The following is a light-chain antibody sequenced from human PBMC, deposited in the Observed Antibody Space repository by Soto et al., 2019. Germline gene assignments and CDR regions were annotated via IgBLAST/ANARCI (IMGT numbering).Light chain of an antibody. V-gene: IGKV1-9*01. J-gene: IGKJ4*01. CDR3: QQLVSYPLT. Sequence: DIQLTQAPSFLSASVGDRVTLTCRASQDISTYLAWYQQKPGKAPNLLIYVASTLHDGVPSRFSGTGSGTEFTLTITNLQPADFATYYCQQLVSYPLTFGGGTEVQIK. CDR1: QDISTY. CDR2: VAS.